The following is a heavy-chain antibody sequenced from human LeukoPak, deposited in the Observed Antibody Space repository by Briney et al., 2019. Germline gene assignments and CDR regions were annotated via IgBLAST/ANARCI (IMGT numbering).Heavy chain of an antibody. Sequence: ASVKVSCKASGYTFTGYYMHWVRQAPGQGLEWMGWINPNSGGTNYAQKFQGRVTMTRDTSISTAYMELSRLRSDDTAVYYCARDRRIAAAGTGYWGQGTLVTVST. CDR1: GYTFTGYY. CDR3: ARDRRIAAAGTGY. D-gene: IGHD6-13*01. CDR2: INPNSGGT. V-gene: IGHV1-2*02. J-gene: IGHJ4*02.